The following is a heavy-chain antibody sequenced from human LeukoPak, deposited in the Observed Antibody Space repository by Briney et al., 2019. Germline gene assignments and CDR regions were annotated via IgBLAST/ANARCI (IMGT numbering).Heavy chain of an antibody. J-gene: IGHJ4*02. V-gene: IGHV4-4*07. CDR2: IYTSGST. Sequence: SETLSLTCTVSGGSISSYYWSWIRQPPGKGLEWIGRIYTSGSTNYNPSLKSRVTMSVDTSKNQFSLRLTSVTAADTAVYYCARAEKAVTGTLDSWGQGTLITVSS. D-gene: IGHD6-19*01. CDR1: GGSISSYY. CDR3: ARAEKAVTGTLDS.